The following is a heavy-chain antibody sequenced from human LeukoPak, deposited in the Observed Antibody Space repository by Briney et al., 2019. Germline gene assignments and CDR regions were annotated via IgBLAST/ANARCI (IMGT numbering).Heavy chain of an antibody. CDR3: APTYCGGDCYYGY. J-gene: IGHJ4*02. D-gene: IGHD2-21*01. CDR1: GFTFSSYE. Sequence: GGSLRLSCAASGFTFSSYEMNWVRQAPGKGLEWVSYISSSGSTIYYADSVKGRFTISRDNSKNTLYLQMNSLRADDTAVYYCAPTYCGGDCYYGYWGQGTLVTVSS. V-gene: IGHV3-48*03. CDR2: ISSSGSTI.